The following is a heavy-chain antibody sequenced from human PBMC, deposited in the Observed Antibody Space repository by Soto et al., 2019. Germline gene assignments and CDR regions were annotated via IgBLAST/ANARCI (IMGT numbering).Heavy chain of an antibody. CDR1: GFTFSSYS. CDR2: ISSSSSYI. Sequence: EVQLVESGGGLVKPGGSLRLSCAASGFTFSSYSMNWVRQAPGKGLEWVSSISSSSSYIYYAVSVKGRFTISVDNAKNSLSLQMNSLRAEDTAVYYCARVSGSSRMYYLDYWGQGTLVTVSS. V-gene: IGHV3-21*01. CDR3: ARVSGSSRMYYLDY. D-gene: IGHD6-19*01. J-gene: IGHJ4*02.